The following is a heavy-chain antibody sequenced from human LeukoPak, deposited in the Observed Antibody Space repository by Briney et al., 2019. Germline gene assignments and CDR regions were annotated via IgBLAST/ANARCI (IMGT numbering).Heavy chain of an antibody. V-gene: IGHV3-64*02. Sequence: GGSLRLSCVASGFTFSTCRMHWVRQAPGKGLEYVSGINANGDSTYYAESVKGTFTVSRDNSKNTLYLQMGSLRADDMAIYYCARELRYSSNTFDIWGQGTMVSVCS. CDR2: INANGDST. D-gene: IGHD5-18*01. J-gene: IGHJ3*02. CDR1: GFTFSTCR. CDR3: ARELRYSSNTFDI.